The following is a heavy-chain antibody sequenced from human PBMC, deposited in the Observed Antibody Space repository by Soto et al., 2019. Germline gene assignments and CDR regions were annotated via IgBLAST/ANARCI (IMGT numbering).Heavy chain of an antibody. Sequence: GESLNISCEGSGYSFTSYWTGWVRQMPGKGLEWMGIIYPGDSDTRYSPSFQGQVTISADKSISTAYLQWSSLKASDTAMYYCARLGYYDSSGFLSGMDVWGQGTTVTVSS. CDR2: IYPGDSDT. D-gene: IGHD3-22*01. V-gene: IGHV5-51*01. CDR3: ARLGYYDSSGFLSGMDV. CDR1: GYSFTSYW. J-gene: IGHJ6*02.